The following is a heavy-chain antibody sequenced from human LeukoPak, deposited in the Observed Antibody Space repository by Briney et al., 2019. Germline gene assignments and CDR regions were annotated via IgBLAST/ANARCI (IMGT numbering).Heavy chain of an antibody. J-gene: IGHJ4*02. Sequence: GGSLRLSCAASGFTFSSYSMNWVRQAPGKGLEWVSSISSSSSYIYYADSVKGRFTISRDNAKNSLYLQMNSLTAEDTAVYYCAKSFTGSYLDYFDYWGQGTLVTVSS. CDR1: GFTFSSYS. V-gene: IGHV3-21*01. D-gene: IGHD1-26*01. CDR2: ISSSSSYI. CDR3: AKSFTGSYLDYFDY.